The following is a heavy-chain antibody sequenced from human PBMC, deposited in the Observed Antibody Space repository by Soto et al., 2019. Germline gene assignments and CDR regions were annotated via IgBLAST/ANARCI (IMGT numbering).Heavy chain of an antibody. J-gene: IGHJ4*02. D-gene: IGHD3-10*01. Sequence: PGESLKISCKGSGYSFSSYWIGWVRQMPGKGLEWMGIIYPGDPDTRYSPSFQGQVTISVDKSISTAYLQWISLKASDTAMYYCARLVGGSGTDYFDYWGQGTLVTVSS. CDR1: GYSFSSYW. V-gene: IGHV5-51*01. CDR2: IYPGDPDT. CDR3: ARLVGGSGTDYFDY.